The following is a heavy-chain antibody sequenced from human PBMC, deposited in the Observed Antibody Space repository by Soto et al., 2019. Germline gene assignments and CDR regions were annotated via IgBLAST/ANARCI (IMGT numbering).Heavy chain of an antibody. CDR3: AKDTAPWVVPAAGNWFDP. D-gene: IGHD2-2*01. V-gene: IGHV3-9*01. CDR2: ISWNSGSI. J-gene: IGHJ5*02. Sequence: GGSLRLSCAASGFTFDDYAMHWVRQAPGKGLEWVSGISWNSGSIGYADSVKGRFTISRDNAKNSLYLQMNSLRAEDTALYYCAKDTAPWVVPAAGNWFDPWGQGTLVTVSS. CDR1: GFTFDDYA.